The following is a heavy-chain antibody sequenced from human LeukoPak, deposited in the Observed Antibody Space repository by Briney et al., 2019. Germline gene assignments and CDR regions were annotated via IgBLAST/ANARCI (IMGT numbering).Heavy chain of an antibody. CDR1: GGSISSYY. CDR3: ARGGVPSYDFWSAASWSDP. J-gene: IGHJ5*02. CDR2: IYYSGST. Sequence: PSETLSLTCTVSGGSISSYYWSWIRQPPGKGLEWIGYIYYSGSTNYNPSLKSRVTISVDTSKNQFSLKLSSVTAADTAVYYCARGGVPSYDFWSAASWSDPWGQGTLVTVSS. V-gene: IGHV4-59*01. D-gene: IGHD3-3*01.